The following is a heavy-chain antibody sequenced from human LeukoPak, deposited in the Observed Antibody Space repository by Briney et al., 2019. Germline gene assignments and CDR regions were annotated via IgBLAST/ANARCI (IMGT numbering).Heavy chain of an antibody. Sequence: HSGGSLRLSCAASGFTFSSYSMNWVRQAPGKGLECVSYISSSSSTIYYADSVKGRFTISRDNAKNSLYLQMNSLRAEDTAVYYCARHRGAFDIWGQGTMVTVSS. CDR3: ARHRGAFDI. CDR1: GFTFSSYS. V-gene: IGHV3-48*04. CDR2: ISSSSSTI. J-gene: IGHJ3*02.